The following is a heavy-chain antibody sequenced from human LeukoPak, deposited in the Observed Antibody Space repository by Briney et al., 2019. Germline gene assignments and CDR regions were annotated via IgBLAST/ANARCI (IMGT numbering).Heavy chain of an antibody. V-gene: IGHV1-46*01. CDR3: ARLHRPTSRDGYNYSDDY. D-gene: IGHD5-24*01. Sequence: GASVKVSCKASGYTFTSNYMHWGRQAPGQGLEWREKINPSGGSTSYAQKFQGRVTMTRDTSTSTVYMELSSLRSEDTAVYYCARLHRPTSRDGYNYSDDYWGQGTLVTVSS. CDR1: GYTFTSNY. J-gene: IGHJ4*02. CDR2: INPSGGST.